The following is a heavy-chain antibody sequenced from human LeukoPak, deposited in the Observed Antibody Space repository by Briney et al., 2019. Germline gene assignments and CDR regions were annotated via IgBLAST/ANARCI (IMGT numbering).Heavy chain of an antibody. J-gene: IGHJ4*02. CDR2: ITSDGSLT. CDR1: ASTFSLSW. V-gene: IGHV3-74*01. D-gene: IGHD3/OR15-3a*01. CDR3: ATDWYSTPEH. Sequence: GGSLRLSCASSASTFSLSWMHWFRQAPGKGLVWVSRITSDGSLTSYADSVKGRFTISRDNAKKTLYLQMNSLRADDTAVYYCATDWYSTPEHWGQGNVVNVSS.